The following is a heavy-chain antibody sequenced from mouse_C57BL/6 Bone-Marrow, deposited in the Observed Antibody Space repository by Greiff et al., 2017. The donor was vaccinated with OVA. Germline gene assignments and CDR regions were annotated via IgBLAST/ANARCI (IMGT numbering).Heavy chain of an antibody. Sequence: EVQLQQSGTVLARPGASVKLSCKTSGYTFTSYWMHWVKQRPGQGLAWIGAISPGNSDTSYNQKFKGKAKLTAVTSASTAYVELSSLTNEDSAVYYCTRSGSSPWYFDCWGQGTTLTVSS. V-gene: IGHV1-5*01. D-gene: IGHD1-1*01. CDR2: ISPGNSDT. CDR3: TRSGSSPWYFDC. CDR1: GYTFTSYW. J-gene: IGHJ2*01.